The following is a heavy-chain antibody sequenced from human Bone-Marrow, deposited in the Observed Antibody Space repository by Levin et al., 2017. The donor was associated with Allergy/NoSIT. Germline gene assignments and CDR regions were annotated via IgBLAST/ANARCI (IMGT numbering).Heavy chain of an antibody. Sequence: ASVKVSCKASGGTFSSYAISWVRQAPGQGLEWMGGIIPIFGTANYAQKFQGRVTITADESTSTAYMELSSLRSEDTAVYYCARGRGIVGATARLDYWGQGTLVTVSS. J-gene: IGHJ4*02. V-gene: IGHV1-69*13. CDR2: IIPIFGTA. CDR3: ARGRGIVGATARLDY. CDR1: GGTFSSYA. D-gene: IGHD1-26*01.